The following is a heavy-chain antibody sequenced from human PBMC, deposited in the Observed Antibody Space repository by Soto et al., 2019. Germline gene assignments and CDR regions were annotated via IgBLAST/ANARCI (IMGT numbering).Heavy chain of an antibody. J-gene: IGHJ3*02. V-gene: IGHV4-30-4*01. CDR1: GGSISSGDYY. D-gene: IGHD3-22*01. CDR3: ARDKHYYDSSGYYPAFDI. Sequence: SETLSLTCTVSGGSISSGDYYWSWIRQPPGKGLEWIGYIYYSGSTYYNPSLKSRVTISVDTSKNQFSLKLSSVTAADTAVYYCARDKHYYDSSGYYPAFDIWGQGTMVTVSS. CDR2: IYYSGST.